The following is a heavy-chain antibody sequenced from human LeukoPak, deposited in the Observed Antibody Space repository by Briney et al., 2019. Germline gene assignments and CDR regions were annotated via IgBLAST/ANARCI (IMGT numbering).Heavy chain of an antibody. V-gene: IGHV4-39*01. CDR1: GGSISSSNYY. Sequence: KPSETLSLTCIVSGGSISSSNYYWGWIRQPPGKGLEWIGTIYYSGTTYYNPSLESRVTIFEDTSKNQFSLMLTSVTAADTAVYYCARQISDYYYYYMDVWGKGTTVTVSS. CDR2: IYYSGTT. CDR3: ARQISDYYYYYMDV. D-gene: IGHD2-15*01. J-gene: IGHJ6*03.